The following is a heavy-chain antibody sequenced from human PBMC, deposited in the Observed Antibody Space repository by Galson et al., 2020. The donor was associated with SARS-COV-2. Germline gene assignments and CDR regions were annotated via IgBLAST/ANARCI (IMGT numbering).Heavy chain of an antibody. CDR3: TRGQVGNAFDI. V-gene: IGHV3-13*01. CDR1: GFTFSDYD. Sequence: GGSLRLSCAASGFTFSDYDMHWVRPASGKSLAWVSLAGSVGDTYYLGSVKGRFIISRDNAKSSLYLQMNSLTAGDTAIYYCTRGQVGNAFDIWGQGTLVTVSS. CDR2: AGSVGDT. J-gene: IGHJ3*02. D-gene: IGHD1-26*01.